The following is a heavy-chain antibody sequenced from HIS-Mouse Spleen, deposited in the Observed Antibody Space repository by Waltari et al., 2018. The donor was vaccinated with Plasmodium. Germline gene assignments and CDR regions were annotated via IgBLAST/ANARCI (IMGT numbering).Heavy chain of an antibody. CDR1: GYTFTGYY. J-gene: IGHJ5*02. CDR2: INPNSGGT. CDR3: ARDWLYSNSDWFDP. Sequence: QVQLVQSGAEVKKPGASVKVSCKASGYTFTGYYMPWVRRAPGQGLEWMGWINPNSGGTNYAQKFQGRVTMTRDTSISTAYMELSRLRSDDTAVYYCARDWLYSNSDWFDPWGQGTLVTVSS. D-gene: IGHD4-4*01. V-gene: IGHV1-2*02.